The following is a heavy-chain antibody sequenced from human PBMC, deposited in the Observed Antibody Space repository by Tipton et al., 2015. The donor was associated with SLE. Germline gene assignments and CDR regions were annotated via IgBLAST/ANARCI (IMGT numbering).Heavy chain of an antibody. CDR3: AREDSHGTGNSPGFDY. CDR2: IWYDGSNK. Sequence: SGFTFNNCGMHWVRQAPGKGLEWLAIIWYDGSNKFYAGSVKGQFTISRDNSKNTLYLQMNSLRAEDTAVYYCAREDSHGTGNSPGFDYWGQGAPVTVSS. V-gene: IGHV3-33*01. J-gene: IGHJ4*02. D-gene: IGHD3/OR15-3a*01. CDR1: GFTFNNCG.